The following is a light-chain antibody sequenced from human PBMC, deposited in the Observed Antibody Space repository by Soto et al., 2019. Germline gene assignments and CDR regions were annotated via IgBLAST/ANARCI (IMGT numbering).Light chain of an antibody. Sequence: AIQMTQSPSSLSASVGDRVTITCRASQGIGNDLGWYQQKPGKAPKLLIYAASSLQSGVPSRFSGSGSGTDFTRTITSLPPEDFATYYCLQDYNYPWTFGQGTKVEIK. V-gene: IGKV1-6*01. CDR1: QGIGND. CDR3: LQDYNYPWT. J-gene: IGKJ1*01. CDR2: AAS.